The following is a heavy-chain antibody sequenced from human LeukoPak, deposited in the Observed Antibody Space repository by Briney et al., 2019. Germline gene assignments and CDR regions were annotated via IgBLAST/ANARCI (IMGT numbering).Heavy chain of an antibody. V-gene: IGHV3-23*01. D-gene: IGHD1-26*01. CDR3: ARGGSGCFDI. Sequence: GGSLRLSCAASGLTFSSYAMSWVRQAPGKGLEWVSSITGTDTGGSTYYADSVKGRFTISRDNAKNTVDLQMNSLRAEDTGVYYCARGGSGCFDIWGQGTMVTVSS. J-gene: IGHJ3*02. CDR2: ITGTDTGGST. CDR1: GLTFSSYA.